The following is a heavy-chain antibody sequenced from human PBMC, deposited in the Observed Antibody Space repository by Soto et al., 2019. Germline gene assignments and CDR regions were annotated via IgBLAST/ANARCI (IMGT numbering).Heavy chain of an antibody. D-gene: IGHD3-16*01. CDR3: AREGGDWIDY. Sequence: SETLSLTCTVSGGSIRSGSHYWSWIRQHPGKGLEWIGYIYYSGSTYYNPSLKSRITISISTSKNQFSLKLTSVTAADTAVYYWAREGGDWIDYPGQAPLGTVSS. V-gene: IGHV4-31*03. J-gene: IGHJ4*02. CDR1: GGSIRSGSHY. CDR2: IYYSGST.